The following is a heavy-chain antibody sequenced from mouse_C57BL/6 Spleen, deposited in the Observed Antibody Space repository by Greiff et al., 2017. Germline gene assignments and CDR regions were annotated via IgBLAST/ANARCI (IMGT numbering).Heavy chain of an antibody. V-gene: IGHV6-3*01. D-gene: IGHD2-1*01. CDR1: GFTFSNYW. Sequence: EVKLMESGGGLVQPGGSMKLSCVASGFTFSNYWMNWVRQSPEKGLEWVAQIRLKSDNYATHYAESLKGRFTISRDDSKSSVYLQMNNLRSEDTGIYYGTPYGNYEGYWGQGTTLTVSS. J-gene: IGHJ2*01. CDR3: TPYGNYEGY. CDR2: IRLKSDNYAT.